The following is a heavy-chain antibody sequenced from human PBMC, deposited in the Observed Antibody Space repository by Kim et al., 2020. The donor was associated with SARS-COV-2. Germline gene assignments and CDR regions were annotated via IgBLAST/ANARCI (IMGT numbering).Heavy chain of an antibody. V-gene: IGHV3-30*02. J-gene: IGHJ6*02. D-gene: IGHD3-10*01. Sequence: FTISRDNSKNTLYLQMNSLRAEDTAVYYCAKEGMKGLLWFGESNYGMDVWGQGTTVTVSS. CDR3: AKEGMKGLLWFGESNYGMDV.